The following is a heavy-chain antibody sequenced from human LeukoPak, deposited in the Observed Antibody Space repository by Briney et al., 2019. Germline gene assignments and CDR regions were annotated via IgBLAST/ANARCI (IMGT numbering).Heavy chain of an antibody. CDR3: GKYGGNRYCRRTSCYDPY. J-gene: IGHJ4*02. D-gene: IGHD2-2*01. CDR1: GFTFDSYD. CDR2: ICGSGDSR. V-gene: IGHV3-23*01. Sequence: GGSLRLSCTASGFTFDSYDMTCIRAAPGEGLEWVSHICGSGDSRYYADSVKGLFTISRDNSKNTLFLQMDSLRAEDTAVYYCGKYGGNRYCRRTSCYDPYWGQGTLVTVSS.